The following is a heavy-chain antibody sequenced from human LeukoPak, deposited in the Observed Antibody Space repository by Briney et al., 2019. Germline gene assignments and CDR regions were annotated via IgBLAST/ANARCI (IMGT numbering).Heavy chain of an antibody. Sequence: GASVKVSCKASGYTFTDYYMHWVRQAPGQGLEWMGWINPNSGATNYAQKLQGRVTMTRDTSISTAYMELSRLRSDDTAVYYCARDRRIAAPLKWFDPWGQGTLVTVSS. D-gene: IGHD6-13*01. J-gene: IGHJ5*02. CDR2: INPNSGAT. V-gene: IGHV1-2*02. CDR1: GYTFTDYY. CDR3: ARDRRIAAPLKWFDP.